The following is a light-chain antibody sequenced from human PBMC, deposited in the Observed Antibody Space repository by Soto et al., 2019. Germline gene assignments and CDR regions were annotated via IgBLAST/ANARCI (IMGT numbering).Light chain of an antibody. CDR1: SSDVGNYKY. J-gene: IGLJ1*01. CDR2: EVS. Sequence: QSALTQPASVSGSPGQSITIYCTGTSSDVGNYKYVSWYQQHPGKAPKLMIYEVSKRPSGVSNRFSGSKSGNKASLTISGLQAEDENDYYCFSYTNSGTYVFGTGTKLTVL. CDR3: FSYTNSGTYV. V-gene: IGLV2-14*01.